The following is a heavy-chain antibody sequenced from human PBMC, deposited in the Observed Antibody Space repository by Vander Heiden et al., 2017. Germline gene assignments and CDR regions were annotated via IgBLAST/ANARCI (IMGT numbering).Heavy chain of an antibody. V-gene: IGHV3-7*01. Sequence: EVQLVESGGGLVQPGGSLRLSCAASGFTFSRYWMSWVRQAPGKGLEWVANIKQDGSEKYYVDSVKGRFTISRDNAKNSLYLQMNSLRAEDTAVYYCARDPAAGKKAAVRYYYYGMDVWGQGTTVTVSS. CDR3: ARDPAAGKKAAVRYYYYGMDV. CDR1: GFTFSRYW. D-gene: IGHD6-25*01. CDR2: IKQDGSEK. J-gene: IGHJ6*02.